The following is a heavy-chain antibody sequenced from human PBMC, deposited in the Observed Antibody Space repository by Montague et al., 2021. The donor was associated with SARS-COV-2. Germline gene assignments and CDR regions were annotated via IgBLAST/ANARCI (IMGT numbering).Heavy chain of an antibody. D-gene: IGHD3-3*01. CDR1: GGSISSSSYD. V-gene: IGHV4-61*05. J-gene: IGHJ3*02. Sequence: SETLSLTCTVSGGSISSSSYDWSWIRQPPGKGLEWIGYIYYSGSTNYXXXLKSRVTISVDTSKNQFSLKLSSVTAADTAVYYCARQRRYQLPITIFGVVMADAFDIWGQGTMVTVSS. CDR3: ARQRRYQLPITIFGVVMADAFDI. CDR2: IYYSGST.